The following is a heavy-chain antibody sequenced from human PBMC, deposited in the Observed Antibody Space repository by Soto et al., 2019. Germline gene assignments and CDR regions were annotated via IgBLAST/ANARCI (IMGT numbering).Heavy chain of an antibody. CDR1: GGFISSGGYY. D-gene: IGHD5-18*01. V-gene: IGHV4-31*03. CDR2: IYYSGST. CDR3: ARAGSGVRLWY. J-gene: IGHJ4*02. Sequence: QVQLQESGPGLVKPSQTLSLTCTVSGGFISSGGYYWSWIRQHPGKGLEWIGYIYYSGSTNYNPFLKSRFTISVDTSKNQFSLKLSSVTAADTAVYYCARAGSGVRLWYCGQGTLVTVSS.